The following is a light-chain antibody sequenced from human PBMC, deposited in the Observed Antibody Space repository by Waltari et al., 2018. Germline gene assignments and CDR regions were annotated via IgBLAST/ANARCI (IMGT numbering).Light chain of an antibody. CDR2: AAS. CDR1: QDFSKS. Sequence: IQLTQSPSSLSASVGDRVTITCRAGQDFSKSLAWYQQKPGKAPKLLIYAASSLQGGVPSRFSGSGSGTDFALTISSLQPEDSATYYCQQLETYPITFGQGTRLEIK. CDR3: QQLETYPIT. V-gene: IGKV1-9*01. J-gene: IGKJ5*01.